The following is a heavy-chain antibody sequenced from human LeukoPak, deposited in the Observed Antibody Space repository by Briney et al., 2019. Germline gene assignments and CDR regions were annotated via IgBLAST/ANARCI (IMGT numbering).Heavy chain of an antibody. V-gene: IGHV3-30-3*01. J-gene: IGHJ3*02. CDR2: ISYDGSNK. D-gene: IGHD3-22*01. Sequence: GGSLRLSCSASGFTFSSYAMHWVRQAPGKGLEWVAVISYDGSNKYCADSVKGRFTISRDNSKNTLYLQMNSLRAEDTAVYYCARDHDGIASFDIWGQGTMVTVSS. CDR1: GFTFSSYA. CDR3: ARDHDGIASFDI.